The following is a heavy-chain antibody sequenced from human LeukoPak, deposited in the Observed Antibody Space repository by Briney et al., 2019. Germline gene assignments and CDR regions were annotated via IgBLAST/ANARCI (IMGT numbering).Heavy chain of an antibody. V-gene: IGHV4-59*01. D-gene: IGHD6-19*01. CDR1: VGSISSYY. CDR2: IYHSGIT. J-gene: IGHJ2*01. CDR3: ARTIAVSWYFDL. Sequence: SETLSLTCTVSVGSISSYYWSWIRQPPGKGLEWIGYIYHSGITNYNPSPKSRVTISVDTSKNQFSLKLSSVTAADTAVYYCARTIAVSWYFDLWGRGTLVTVSS.